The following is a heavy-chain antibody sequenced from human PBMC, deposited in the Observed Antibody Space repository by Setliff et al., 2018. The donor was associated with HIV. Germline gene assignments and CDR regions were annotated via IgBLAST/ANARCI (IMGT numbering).Heavy chain of an antibody. CDR1: GGSISSSSYY. D-gene: IGHD2-8*01. J-gene: IGHJ5*02. CDR3: ARRGRDGVLIVFATGFDP. Sequence: PSETLSLTCTVSGGSISSSSYYWGWIRQPPGKGLEWIGDIFYTGNTYYNPSLKSRVAISVDTSENQFSLKLNSVTTADTAVYYCARRGRDGVLIVFATGFDPRGQGTLVTVSS. V-gene: IGHV4-39*01. CDR2: IFYTGNT.